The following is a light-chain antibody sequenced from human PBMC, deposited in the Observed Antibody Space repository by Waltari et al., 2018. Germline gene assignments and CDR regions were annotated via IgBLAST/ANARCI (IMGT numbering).Light chain of an antibody. CDR3: QSYDRSLNGHVV. Sequence: QSVLTQPPSVSGAPRQTVTISCTGSSSNIGSTYDVHWYQQLPGTAPKLLIYRNTNRPSGVPDRFSGSKSGTSASLAITGLQAEDEADYYCQSYDRSLNGHVVFGGGTKVTVL. CDR2: RNT. V-gene: IGLV1-40*01. CDR1: SSNIGSTYD. J-gene: IGLJ2*01.